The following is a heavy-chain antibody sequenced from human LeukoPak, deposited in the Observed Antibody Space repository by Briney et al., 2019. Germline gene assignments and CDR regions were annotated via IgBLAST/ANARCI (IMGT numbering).Heavy chain of an antibody. CDR2: IIPIFGTA. J-gene: IGHJ4*02. D-gene: IGHD3-10*01. V-gene: IGHV1-69*13. CDR1: GGTFSSYA. Sequence: SVKVSCKASGGTFSSYAISWVRQAPGQGLEWMGGIIPIFGTANYAQKFQGRVTITADESTSTAYMELSSLRSEDTAVYYCASRGYYYGSGSPRLDYWGQGTLVTVS. CDR3: ASRGYYYGSGSPRLDY.